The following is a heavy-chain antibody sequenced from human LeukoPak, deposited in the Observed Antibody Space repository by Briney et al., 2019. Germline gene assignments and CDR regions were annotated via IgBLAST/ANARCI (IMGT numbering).Heavy chain of an antibody. CDR3: ARDLRLPTRFDY. D-gene: IGHD4-17*01. J-gene: IGHJ4*02. V-gene: IGHV3-21*01. CDR2: ISSSSYI. Sequence: GGSLRLSCAASGFTFSSYSMNWVRQAPGKGLEWVSSISSSSYIYYADSVKGRFTISRDNAKNSLYLQMNSLRAEDTAVYYCARDLRLPTRFDYWGQGTLVTVSS. CDR1: GFTFSSYS.